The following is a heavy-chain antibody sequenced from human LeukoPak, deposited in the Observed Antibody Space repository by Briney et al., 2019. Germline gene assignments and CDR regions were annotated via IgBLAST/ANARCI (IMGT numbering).Heavy chain of an antibody. J-gene: IGHJ4*02. Sequence: RGSLRLSCAASGFTFRSYGMHWVRQAPGKGLEWVAVISSDGTSKNYADSMKGQFTISRDNSKNTLFLQMNNLRAEDTAVYYCARDSPRLSGWLGHFDYWGQGTLVTVSS. CDR2: ISSDGTSK. CDR1: GFTFRSYG. CDR3: ARDSPRLSGWLGHFDY. V-gene: IGHV3-30*03. D-gene: IGHD6-19*01.